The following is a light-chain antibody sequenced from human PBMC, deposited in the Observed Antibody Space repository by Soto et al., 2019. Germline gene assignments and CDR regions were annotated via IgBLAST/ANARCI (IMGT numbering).Light chain of an antibody. CDR2: GAS. CDR1: QSVSSSY. J-gene: IGKJ1*01. V-gene: IGKV3D-20*02. CDR3: LQRSAWPPTWT. Sequence: EIVLTQSPGTLSLSPGERATLSCRASQSVSSSYLAWYQQKPGQAPRLLIYGASNRATGIPDRFSGSGSGTDFTLTISRLEPEDFALYHCLQRSAWPPTWTFGQGTKVDIK.